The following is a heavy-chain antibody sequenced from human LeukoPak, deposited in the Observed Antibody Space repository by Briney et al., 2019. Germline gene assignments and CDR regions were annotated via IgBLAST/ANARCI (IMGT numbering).Heavy chain of an antibody. CDR3: AKDSDYGDYAGPDY. D-gene: IGHD4-17*01. V-gene: IGHV3-43D*03. J-gene: IGHJ4*02. CDR1: GFTFDDYA. CDR2: ISWDGGST. Sequence: GGSLRLSCAASGFTFDDYAMHWVRQAPGKGLEWVSLISWDGGSTYYADSVKGRFTISRDNSKNSLYLQMNSLRAEDTALYYCAKDSDYGDYAGPDYWGQGTPVTVSS.